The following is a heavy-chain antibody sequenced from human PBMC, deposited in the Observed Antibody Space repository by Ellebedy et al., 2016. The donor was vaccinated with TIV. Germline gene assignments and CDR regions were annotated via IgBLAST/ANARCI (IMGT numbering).Heavy chain of an antibody. V-gene: IGHV3-23*01. Sequence: GESLKISXAASGFTFSSYAMSWVRQAPGKGLEWVSAISGSGGSTYYADSVKGRFTISRDNSKNTLYLQMNSLRAEDTAVYYCAKGYYRDHSGYFFDHWGQGTLVTVSS. CDR2: ISGSGGST. CDR3: AKGYYRDHSGYFFDH. CDR1: GFTFSSYA. J-gene: IGHJ4*02. D-gene: IGHD3-22*01.